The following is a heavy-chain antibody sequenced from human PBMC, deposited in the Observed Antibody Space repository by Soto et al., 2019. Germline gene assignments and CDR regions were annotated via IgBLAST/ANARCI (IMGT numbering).Heavy chain of an antibody. CDR2: ISYDGSNK. CDR1: GFTFSSYG. D-gene: IGHD2-2*01. V-gene: IGHV3-30*18. CDR3: AKDYCSSTSCYFDY. J-gene: IGHJ4*02. Sequence: GGSLRLSCAASGFTFSSYGMHWVRQAPGKGLEWVAVISYDGSNKYYADSVKGRFTISRDNSKNTLYLQMNSLRAEDTAVYYCAKDYCSSTSCYFDYWGQGTLVTVSS.